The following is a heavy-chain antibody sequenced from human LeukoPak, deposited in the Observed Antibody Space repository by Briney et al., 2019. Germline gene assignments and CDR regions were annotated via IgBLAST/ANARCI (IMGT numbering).Heavy chain of an antibody. Sequence: GGSLRLSCAASGFTFDDYGMSWVRQAPGKGLEWVAVISYDGRNKYYADSVKGRFTISRDNSKNTLYLQMNSLRAEDAAVYYCARETERLLYYWGRGTLVTVSS. V-gene: IGHV3-30*03. CDR2: ISYDGRNK. CDR1: GFTFDDYG. CDR3: ARETERLLYY. D-gene: IGHD2-2*01. J-gene: IGHJ4*02.